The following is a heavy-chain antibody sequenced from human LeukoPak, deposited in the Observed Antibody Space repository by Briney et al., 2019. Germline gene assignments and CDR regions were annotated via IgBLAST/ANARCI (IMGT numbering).Heavy chain of an antibody. D-gene: IGHD2-21*02. V-gene: IGHV1-18*01. Sequence: ASVKVSCKASGYTFTSYGISWVRQTPGQGLEWMGWVSTFTPYTNYAEKFQGRVTMTTDTSTTTAYMELNSLTSDDTAVYYCARDHPAYCGGDCYKYYYDYWGPGTQVTVSS. J-gene: IGHJ4*01. CDR1: GYTFTSYG. CDR3: ARDHPAYCGGDCYKYYYDY. CDR2: VSTFTPYT.